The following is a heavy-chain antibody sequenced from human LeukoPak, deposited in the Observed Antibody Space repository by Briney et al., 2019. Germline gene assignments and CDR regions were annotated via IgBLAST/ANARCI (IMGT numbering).Heavy chain of an antibody. D-gene: IGHD6-19*01. J-gene: IGHJ6*02. CDR1: GGSFSGYY. V-gene: IGHV3-7*01. CDR2: IMQDGSEK. Sequence: ETLSLTCAVYGGSFSGYYWSWIRQAPGKGLEWVANIMQDGSEKYYVDSVKGRFTISRDNAKNSLYLQMNSLRAEDTAVYYCARDSNIGWYAIGYYYYGMDVWGQGTTVTVSS. CDR3: ARDSNIGWYAIGYYYYGMDV.